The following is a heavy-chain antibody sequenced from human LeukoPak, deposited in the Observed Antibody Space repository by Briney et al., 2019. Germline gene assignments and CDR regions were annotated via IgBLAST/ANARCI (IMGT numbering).Heavy chain of an antibody. D-gene: IGHD4-17*01. J-gene: IGHJ4*02. CDR3: ARVVFAGDLDY. CDR2: IYSGGST. Sequence: GGSLRLSCAASGFTVSSNYMSWVRQAPGKGLEWVSVIYSGGSTYYSDAVKGRSTISRDNSKNTLYLQMNSLRAEDTAVYYCARVVFAGDLDYWGQGTLVTVSS. CDR1: GFTVSSNY. V-gene: IGHV3-53*01.